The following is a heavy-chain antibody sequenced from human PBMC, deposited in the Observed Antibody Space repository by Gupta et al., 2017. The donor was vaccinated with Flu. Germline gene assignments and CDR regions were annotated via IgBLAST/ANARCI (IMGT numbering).Heavy chain of an antibody. V-gene: IGHV3-30-3*01. CDR3: ARDPPARVTTLPDY. CDR2: ISYDGSNK. Sequence: QVQLVESGGGGVQPGRSLRLSCVASGFTFSSYSMNWVRQAPGKGLEWVAVISYDGSNKYYADSVKGRFTISRDNSRDALYLQMNSLRTEDTAVYYCARDPPARVTTLPDYWGQGTLVTVSS. J-gene: IGHJ4*02. CDR1: GFTFSSYS. D-gene: IGHD4-17*01.